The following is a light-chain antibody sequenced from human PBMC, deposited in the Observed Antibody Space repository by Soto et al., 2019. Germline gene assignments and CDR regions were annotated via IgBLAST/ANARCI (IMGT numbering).Light chain of an antibody. V-gene: IGKV3-15*01. J-gene: IGKJ3*01. Sequence: EIVMTQSPVTLSVSPGERATLSCRASQSVGSHLAWYQQRPGQASRLLIYGASYRATGIPPRFSGSGSGTDFTLTISSLQSEDFAVYYCQQYDNWPPFTFGPGTKVDIK. CDR1: QSVGSH. CDR2: GAS. CDR3: QQYDNWPPFT.